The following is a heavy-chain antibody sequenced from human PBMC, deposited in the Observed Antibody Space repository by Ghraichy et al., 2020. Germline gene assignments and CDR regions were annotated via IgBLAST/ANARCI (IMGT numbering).Heavy chain of an antibody. J-gene: IGHJ6*02. CDR1: GFTFSDYY. CDR2: ISSSGSTI. Sequence: GESLNISCAASGFTFSDYYMSWIRQAPGKGLEWVSYISSSGSTIYYADSVKGRFTISRDNAKNSLYLQMNSLRAEDTAVYYCARDGDRMTTTYYYYYYGMDVWGQGTTVTVSS. V-gene: IGHV3-11*01. CDR3: ARDGDRMTTTYYYYYYGMDV. D-gene: IGHD4-17*01.